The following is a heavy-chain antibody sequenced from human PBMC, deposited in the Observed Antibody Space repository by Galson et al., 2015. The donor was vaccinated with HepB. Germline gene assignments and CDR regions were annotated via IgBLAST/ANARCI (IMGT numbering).Heavy chain of an antibody. CDR1: GFTFSSYA. CDR2: ISGSGGST. Sequence: SGFTFSSYAMSWVRQAPGKGLEWVSAISGSGGSTYYADSVKGRFTISRDNSKNTPYLQMNSLRAEDTAVYYCAKASSGCTWMHCNWFDPWGQGTLVTVSS. J-gene: IGHJ5*02. V-gene: IGHV3-23*01. CDR3: AKASSGCTWMHCNWFDP. D-gene: IGHD6-19*01.